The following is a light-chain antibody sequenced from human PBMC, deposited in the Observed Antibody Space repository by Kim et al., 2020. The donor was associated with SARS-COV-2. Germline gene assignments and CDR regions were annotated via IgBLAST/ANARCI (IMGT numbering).Light chain of an antibody. CDR3: QSTDSSTTSVV. CDR1: VLPKQY. J-gene: IGLJ2*01. V-gene: IGLV3-25*03. CDR2: KDT. Sequence: PGQTARITCSGDVLPKQYAYWYQQKPGQAPILVIYKDTERPSGIPERFSGSSSGTTVTLTISGVQAEDEADYYCQSTDSSTTSVVFGGGTQLTVL.